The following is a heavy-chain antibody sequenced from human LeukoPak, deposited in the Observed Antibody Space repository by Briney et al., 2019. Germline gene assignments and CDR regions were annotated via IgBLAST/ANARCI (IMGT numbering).Heavy chain of an antibody. Sequence: SETLSLTCTVSGDSISSGGYYWSWIRQPPGKGLEWIGYIYHSGSTYYNPSLKSRVTISVDTSKNQFSLKLSSVTAADTAVYYCARLGGYCSGTSCYMKPKHKYYFDSWGQGTLVTVSS. CDR3: ARLGGYCSGTSCYMKPKHKYYFDS. D-gene: IGHD2-2*02. CDR1: GDSISSGGYY. J-gene: IGHJ4*02. V-gene: IGHV4-61*08. CDR2: IYHSGST.